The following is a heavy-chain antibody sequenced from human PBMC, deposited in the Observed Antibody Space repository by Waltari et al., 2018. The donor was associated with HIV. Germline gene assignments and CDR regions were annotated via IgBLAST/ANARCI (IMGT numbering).Heavy chain of an antibody. Sequence: VQLVESGGGSIKTGGSLRLSCAGWGFSVSTHWMDWVRQGPGKGLVWVARINSDGSTRNYADAVKGRFVISRDNSRNTVYLQLNSVKVEDTAVYFCARASHYIEFSTFDGDYYFDLWGRGTRVAVSS. CDR2: INSDGSTR. J-gene: IGHJ4*02. CDR1: GFSVSTHW. D-gene: IGHD3-9*01. V-gene: IGHV3-74*01. CDR3: ARASHYIEFSTFDGDYYFDL.